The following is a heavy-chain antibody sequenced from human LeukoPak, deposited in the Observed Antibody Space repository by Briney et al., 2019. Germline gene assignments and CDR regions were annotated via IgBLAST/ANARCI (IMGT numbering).Heavy chain of an antibody. D-gene: IGHD3-10*01. CDR2: ISAYNGNT. Sequence: ASVKVSCKASGYTFTSYGISWVRQAPGQGLEWMGWISAYNGNTNYAQKLQGRVTTTTDTSTSTAYMELRSLRSDDTAVYYCASVKAVRGVNNWFDPWGQGTLVTVSS. CDR1: GYTFTSYG. CDR3: ASVKAVRGVNNWFDP. J-gene: IGHJ5*02. V-gene: IGHV1-18*01.